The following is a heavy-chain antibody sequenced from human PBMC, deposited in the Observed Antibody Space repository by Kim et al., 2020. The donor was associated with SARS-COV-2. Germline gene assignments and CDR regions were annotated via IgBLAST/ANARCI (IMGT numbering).Heavy chain of an antibody. CDR3: AREMGEQLEEYYYYGMDV. Sequence: GGSLRLSCAASGFTFSDYYMSWIRQAPGKGLEWVSYISSSSSYTNYADSVKGRFTISRDNAKNSLYLQMNSLRAEDTAVYYCAREMGEQLEEYYYYGMDVWGKGTTVTVSS. J-gene: IGHJ6*04. D-gene: IGHD3-16*01. CDR2: ISSSSSYT. CDR1: GFTFSDYY. V-gene: IGHV3-11*05.